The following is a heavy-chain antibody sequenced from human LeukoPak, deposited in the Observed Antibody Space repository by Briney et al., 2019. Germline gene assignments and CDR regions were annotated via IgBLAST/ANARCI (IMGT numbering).Heavy chain of an antibody. V-gene: IGHV1-2*02. J-gene: IGHJ4*02. CDR2: INPNSGGT. CDR1: GYTFTGYY. Sequence: ASVKVSCKASGYTFTGYYMHWVRLVPGQGLEWMGWINPNSGGTNYAQKFQGRVTMTRDTSISTAYMELSRLRSDDTAVYYCARGDGGDYGDVVYWGQGTLVTVSS. D-gene: IGHD4-17*01. CDR3: ARGDGGDYGDVVY.